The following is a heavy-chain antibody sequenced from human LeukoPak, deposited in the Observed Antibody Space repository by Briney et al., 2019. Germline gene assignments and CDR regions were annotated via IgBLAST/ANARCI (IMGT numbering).Heavy chain of an antibody. J-gene: IGHJ4*02. CDR3: ARREYYYDSSGYFGY. CDR2: INHSGST. D-gene: IGHD3-22*01. Sequence: ASETLSLTCAVYGGSFSGYYWSWIRQPPGKGLEWIGEINHSGSTNYNPSLKSRVTISVDTSMNQFSLKLSSVTAADTAVYYCARREYYYDSSGYFGYWGQGTLVTVSS. V-gene: IGHV4-34*01. CDR1: GGSFSGYY.